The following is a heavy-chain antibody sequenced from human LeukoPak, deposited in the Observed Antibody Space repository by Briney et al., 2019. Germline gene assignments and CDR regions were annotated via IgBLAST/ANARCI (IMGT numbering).Heavy chain of an antibody. D-gene: IGHD5-18*01. V-gene: IGHV4-39*01. CDR3: ARHRGYSYGYIAY. J-gene: IGHJ4*02. Sequence: SETLSLTCTVSGGSISSGSYYWGWIRQPPGKGLEWIGSIYYSGSTYYNPSLKSRVTISVDTSKNQFSLKLSFVTAADTAVYYCARHRGYSYGYIAYWGQGTLVTVSS. CDR2: IYYSGST. CDR1: GGSISSGSYY.